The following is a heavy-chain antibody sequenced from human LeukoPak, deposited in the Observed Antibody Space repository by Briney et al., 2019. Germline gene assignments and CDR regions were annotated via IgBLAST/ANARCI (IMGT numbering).Heavy chain of an antibody. Sequence: GGSLRLSCAASGFTFSDSWMHWVRHAPGKGPEWLSRTSKDGSDTVYADSAKGRLSASRDNAKNTVYLELINLRPDDTALYYCARGGYSGSYYRFSWGRGTQVTVAS. CDR2: TSKDGSDT. D-gene: IGHD6-25*01. V-gene: IGHV3-74*01. CDR1: GFTFSDSW. J-gene: IGHJ4*02. CDR3: ARGGYSGSYYRFS.